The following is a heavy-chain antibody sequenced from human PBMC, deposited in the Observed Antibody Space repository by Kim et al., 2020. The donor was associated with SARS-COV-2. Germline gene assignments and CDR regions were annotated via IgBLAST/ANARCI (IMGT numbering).Heavy chain of an antibody. Sequence: GGSLRLSCAASGFTFDDYAMHWVRQAPGKGLEWVSLISGDGGSTYYADSVKGRFTISRDNSKNSLYLQMNSLRTEDTALYYCAKVRIAVAGTWWYFDLWGRGTLVTVSS. D-gene: IGHD6-19*01. V-gene: IGHV3-43*02. CDR3: AKVRIAVAGTWWYFDL. J-gene: IGHJ2*01. CDR2: ISGDGGST. CDR1: GFTFDDYA.